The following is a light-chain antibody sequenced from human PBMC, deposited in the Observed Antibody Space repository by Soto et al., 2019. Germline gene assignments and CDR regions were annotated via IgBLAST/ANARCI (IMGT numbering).Light chain of an antibody. CDR3: QQRSDWPLT. CDR2: DVS. V-gene: IGKV3-11*01. J-gene: IGKJ5*01. CDR1: QSVTSY. Sequence: TQSPSSLSASTGDRATLSCRASQSVTSYLAWYQQKPGQAPRLLIYDVSNRASGIPARFSGSGSETDFTLTISSLEPEDFAVYYCQQRSDWPLTFGQGTRLEIK.